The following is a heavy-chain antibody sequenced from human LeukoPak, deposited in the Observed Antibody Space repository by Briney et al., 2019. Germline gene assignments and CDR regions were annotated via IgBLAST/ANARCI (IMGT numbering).Heavy chain of an antibody. CDR2: IIPIFGTA. D-gene: IGHD6-13*01. Sequence: SVTVSCTASGGTFSSYAISWVRQAPGQGLEWMGGIIPIFGTANYAQKFQGRVTITADESTSTAYMELSSLRSEDTAVYYCARLSSSSVHRDYWGQGTLVTVSS. CDR3: ARLSSSSVHRDY. V-gene: IGHV1-69*13. J-gene: IGHJ4*02. CDR1: GGTFSSYA.